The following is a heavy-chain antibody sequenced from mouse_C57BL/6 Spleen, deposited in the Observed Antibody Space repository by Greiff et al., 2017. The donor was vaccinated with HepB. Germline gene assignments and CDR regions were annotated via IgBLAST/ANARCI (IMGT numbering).Heavy chain of an antibody. D-gene: IGHD2-5*01. CDR1: GYTFTSYW. J-gene: IGHJ1*03. CDR3: ARSSYYSKGWYFDV. CDR2: INPSNGGT. Sequence: VKLQQPGTELVKPGASVKLSCKASGYTFTSYWMHWVKQRPGQGLEWIGNINPSNGGTNYNEKFKSKATLTVDKSSSTAYMQLSSLTSEDSAVYYCARSSYYSKGWYFDVWGTGTTVTVSS. V-gene: IGHV1-53*01.